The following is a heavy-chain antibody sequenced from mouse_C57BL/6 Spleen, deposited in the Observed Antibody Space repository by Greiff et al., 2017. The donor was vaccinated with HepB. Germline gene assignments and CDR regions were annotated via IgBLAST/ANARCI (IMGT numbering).Heavy chain of an antibody. CDR2: IYPGSGST. V-gene: IGHV1-55*01. J-gene: IGHJ2*01. CDR1: GYTFTSYW. D-gene: IGHD1-1*01. Sequence: QVQLQQPGAELVKPGASVKMSCKASGYTFTSYWITWVKQRPGQGLEWIGDIYPGSGSTNYNEKFKSKATLTVDTSSSTAYMQLSSLTSEDSAVYYCARSKVLLPPFDCWGQGTTLTVSS. CDR3: ARSKVLLPPFDC.